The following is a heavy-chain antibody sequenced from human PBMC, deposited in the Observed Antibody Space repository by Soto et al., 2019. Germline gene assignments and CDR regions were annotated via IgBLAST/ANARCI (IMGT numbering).Heavy chain of an antibody. Sequence: SETLSLTCTVSGGSISSYYWSCIRQPAWKGLEWIGRIYTSGSTNYNPSLKSRVTMSVDTSKNQFSLKLSSVTAADTAVYYCARGHYPTYYYYGMDVWGQGNTVTVSS. CDR2: IYTSGST. V-gene: IGHV4-4*07. D-gene: IGHD1-26*01. CDR3: ARGHYPTYYYYGMDV. CDR1: GGSISSYY. J-gene: IGHJ6*02.